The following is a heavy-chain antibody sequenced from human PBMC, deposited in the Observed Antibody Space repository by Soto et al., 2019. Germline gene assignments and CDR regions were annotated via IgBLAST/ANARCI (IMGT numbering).Heavy chain of an antibody. Sequence: GGSLRLSCAASGFTFSSYSMNWVRQAPGKGLEWVSSISSSSSYIYYADSGKGGFTISRDNAKNSLYLQMNSLRAEDTAVYYCASPPLYNCTNGVCYPTYYYYYMDVWGKGTTVTVSS. J-gene: IGHJ6*03. CDR2: ISSSSSYI. V-gene: IGHV3-21*01. CDR1: GFTFSSYS. CDR3: ASPPLYNCTNGVCYPTYYYYYMDV. D-gene: IGHD2-8*01.